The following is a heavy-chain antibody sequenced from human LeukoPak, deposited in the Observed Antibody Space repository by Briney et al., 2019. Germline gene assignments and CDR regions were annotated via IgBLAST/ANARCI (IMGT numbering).Heavy chain of an antibody. CDR3: ARGSSSSWYSTFDY. V-gene: IGHV5-51*01. J-gene: IGHJ4*02. CDR2: IYPGDSDT. CDR1: GYRFSSCW. Sequence: GASLKISCRGAGYRFSSCWVGWVRQMPGKSLEWIGIIYPGDSDTRYSPSFQGQVTISADKSISTAYLQWSSLKASDTAMYYCARGSSSSWYSTFDYWGQGTLVTVSS. D-gene: IGHD6-13*01.